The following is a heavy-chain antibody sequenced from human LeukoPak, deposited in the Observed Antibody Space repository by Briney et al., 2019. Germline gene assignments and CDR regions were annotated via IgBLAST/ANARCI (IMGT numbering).Heavy chain of an antibody. CDR3: ASGVYDSLYYFDY. Sequence: GGSLRLSCAASGFTFSSYWMHWVRQAPGKGLVWVSRINSDGRSTGYADSVKGRFTISRDNAKNTLYLQMNSLRAEDTAVYYCASGVYDSLYYFDYWGQGTLVTVSS. D-gene: IGHD5/OR15-5a*01. CDR2: INSDGRST. V-gene: IGHV3-74*01. CDR1: GFTFSSYW. J-gene: IGHJ4*02.